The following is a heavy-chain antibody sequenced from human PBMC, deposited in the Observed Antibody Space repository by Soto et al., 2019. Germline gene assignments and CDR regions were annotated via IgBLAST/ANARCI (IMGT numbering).Heavy chain of an antibody. CDR2: MNPNSGNK. J-gene: IGHJ4*02. CDR3: AREINWQGVDY. CDR1: GYTFTSYD. V-gene: IGHV1-8*01. D-gene: IGHD1-20*01. Sequence: QVQLVQSGAEVKKPGASVKVSCKASGYTFTSYDINWVRQATGQGLEWMGWMNPNSGNKGYEQKFQGRVSMTRNTSISTAYMELSSLRSEDPAVYYCAREINWQGVDYCGQGTLVTVSS.